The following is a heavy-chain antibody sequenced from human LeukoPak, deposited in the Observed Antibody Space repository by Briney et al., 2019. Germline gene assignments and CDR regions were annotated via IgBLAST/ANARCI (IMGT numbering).Heavy chain of an antibody. V-gene: IGHV1-69*05. J-gene: IGHJ4*02. CDR2: IIPIFGTA. CDR1: GGTFSSYA. CDR3: ARDRYYYDSSGTGYYFDY. Sequence: GASVKVSCKASGGTFSSYAISWVRQAPGQGLEWMGGIIPIFGTANYARKFQGRVTITTDESTSTAYMELSSLRSEDTAVYYCARDRYYYDSSGTGYYFDYWGQGTLVTVSS. D-gene: IGHD3-22*01.